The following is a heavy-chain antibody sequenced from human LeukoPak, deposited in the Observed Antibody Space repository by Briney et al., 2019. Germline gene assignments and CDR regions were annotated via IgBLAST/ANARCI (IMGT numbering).Heavy chain of an antibody. D-gene: IGHD3-22*01. CDR1: GFTFSSYS. Sequence: PGGSLRLSCAASGFTFSSYSINWVRQAPGKGLEWVSSISSSSSYIYYADSVKGRFTISRDNAKNSLYLQMNSLRAEDTAVYYCARVRHDYDSSGYYYGSGYWGQGTLVTVSS. J-gene: IGHJ4*02. CDR2: ISSSSSYI. V-gene: IGHV3-21*01. CDR3: ARVRHDYDSSGYYYGSGY.